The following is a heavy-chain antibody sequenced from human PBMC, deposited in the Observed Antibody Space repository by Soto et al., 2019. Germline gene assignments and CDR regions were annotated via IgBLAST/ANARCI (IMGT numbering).Heavy chain of an antibody. Sequence: EVQLLESGGGLIQPGGSLRLSCAASGFTFSSYAMSWVRQAPGKGLEWVSAINGGGSDTHYTDSVKGRFTISRDNSNNTVFLFMNNLRAEDTAKYYCAKDFGLHVVPAAIEYYNYGLDVWGQGTAVTVSS. CDR2: INGGGSDT. V-gene: IGHV3-23*01. CDR1: GFTFSSYA. D-gene: IGHD2-2*01. J-gene: IGHJ6*02. CDR3: AKDFGLHVVPAAIEYYNYGLDV.